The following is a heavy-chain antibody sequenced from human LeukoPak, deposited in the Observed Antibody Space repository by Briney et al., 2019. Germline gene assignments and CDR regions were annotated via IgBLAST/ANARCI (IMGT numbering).Heavy chain of an antibody. Sequence: GGSLRLSCAASGFTFSSYAMSWVRQAPGKGLEWVSAISGSGGSTYYADSVKGRFTISRDNSKNTLYLQMNSLRAEDTAVYYCAKGKYCSGGSCYGDTWFDYWGQGTLVTVSS. CDR3: AKGKYCSGGSCYGDTWFDY. J-gene: IGHJ4*02. CDR1: GFTFSSYA. D-gene: IGHD2-15*01. V-gene: IGHV3-23*01. CDR2: ISGSGGST.